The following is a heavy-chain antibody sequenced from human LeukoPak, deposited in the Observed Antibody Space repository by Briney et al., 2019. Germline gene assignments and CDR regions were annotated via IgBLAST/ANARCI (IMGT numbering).Heavy chain of an antibody. J-gene: IGHJ6*02. CDR2: INTNTGNP. V-gene: IGHV7-4-1*02. D-gene: IGHD2-2*01. Sequence: ASVKVSCKASGYTFTSYAMNWVRQPPGQGLEWMGWINTNTGNPTYAQGFTGRFVFSLDTSVSTAYLQISSLKAEDTAVYYCATDGDIVVVPAAGSPYYYYYGMDVWGQGTTVTVSS. CDR3: ATDGDIVVVPAAGSPYYYYYGMDV. CDR1: GYTFTSYA.